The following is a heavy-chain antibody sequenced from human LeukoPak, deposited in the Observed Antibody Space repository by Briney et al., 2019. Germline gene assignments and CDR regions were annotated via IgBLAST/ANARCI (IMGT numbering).Heavy chain of an antibody. CDR3: ARDLHYYVATDV. V-gene: IGHV3-23*01. CDR2: IGSDGKT. CDR1: GFTFSAYA. D-gene: IGHD3-10*02. Sequence: RPGGSLRLSCEASGFTFSAYAMTWVRQAPGKGLEWVSSIGSDGKTHCSESVKGRFAISRDNSKSMLFLQLNSLRAEDTALYYCARDLHYYVATDVWGQGTTVTVSS. J-gene: IGHJ6*02.